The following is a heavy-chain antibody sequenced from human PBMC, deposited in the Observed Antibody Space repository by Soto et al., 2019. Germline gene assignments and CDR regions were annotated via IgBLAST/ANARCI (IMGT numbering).Heavy chain of an antibody. CDR1: GDSIDSRDHY. J-gene: IGHJ4*01. CDR2: MYYRGTT. Sequence: NPSETLSLTCTVSGDSIDSRDHYWGWIRQPPGKGLEWIGYMYYRGTTYYKSSLRSRVAMSGDTSKNQFSLELNSVTAADTAVYFCARINLSGYYSDFWGQGTQVTVSS. V-gene: IGHV4-30-4*01. CDR3: ARINLSGYYSDF. D-gene: IGHD3-9*01.